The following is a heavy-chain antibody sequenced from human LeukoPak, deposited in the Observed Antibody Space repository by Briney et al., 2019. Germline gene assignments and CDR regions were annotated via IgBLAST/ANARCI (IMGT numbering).Heavy chain of an antibody. CDR1: GYTFTGYY. Sequence: ASVKVSCKASGYTFTGYYVHWVRQAPGQGLEWMGWINPNSGGTNYAQKFQGRVTMTRDTSISTAYMELSRLRSDDTAVYYCARFPTTVPRAFDIWGQGTMVTVSS. D-gene: IGHD4-17*01. CDR3: ARFPTTVPRAFDI. CDR2: INPNSGGT. J-gene: IGHJ3*02. V-gene: IGHV1-2*02.